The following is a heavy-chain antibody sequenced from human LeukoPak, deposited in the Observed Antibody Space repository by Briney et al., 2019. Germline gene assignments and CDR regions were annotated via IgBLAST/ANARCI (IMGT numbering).Heavy chain of an antibody. CDR1: GGSLSGYY. CDR3: AKLWNEVGTTIY. V-gene: IGHV4-34*01. D-gene: IGHD1-26*01. Sequence: SETLSLTCAVFGGSLSGYYWSWIRQPPGKGLEWIAEINRSGSPNYNPSLKSRVTISVDTSENQFSLKLSSVTAADTAVYYCAKLWNEVGTTIYWGQGTLVTVSS. J-gene: IGHJ4*02. CDR2: INRSGSP.